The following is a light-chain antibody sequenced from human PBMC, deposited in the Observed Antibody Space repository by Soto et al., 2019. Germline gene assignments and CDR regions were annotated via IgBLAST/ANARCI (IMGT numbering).Light chain of an antibody. CDR2: CAS. Sequence: EIVLTQSPGTLSLSPGERATLSCRASQSVSSSYLAWYQQKPGQAPRLLIYCASSRATGIPDRFSGSGSGTDFTLTISRLEPEDFAVYYCQQYGSSFTFGPGTKVDI. CDR1: QSVSSSY. CDR3: QQYGSSFT. J-gene: IGKJ3*01. V-gene: IGKV3-20*01.